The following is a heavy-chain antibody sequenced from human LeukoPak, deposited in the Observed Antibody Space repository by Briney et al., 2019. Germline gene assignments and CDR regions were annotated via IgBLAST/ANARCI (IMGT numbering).Heavy chain of an antibody. Sequence: GGSLRLSCAASGFTFSSYGMHWVRQAPGKGLEWVAVISYDGGKKYYADSVKGRFTISRDNSKNTLYLQMNSLGAEDTAVCYCAKGRYCSGGSCPDGWFDPWGQGTLVTVSS. J-gene: IGHJ5*02. CDR3: AKGRYCSGGSCPDGWFDP. CDR1: GFTFSSYG. V-gene: IGHV3-30*18. D-gene: IGHD2-15*01. CDR2: ISYDGGKK.